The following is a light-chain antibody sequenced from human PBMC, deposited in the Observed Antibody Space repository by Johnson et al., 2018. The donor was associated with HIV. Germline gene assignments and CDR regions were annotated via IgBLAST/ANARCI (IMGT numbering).Light chain of an antibody. CDR3: GTWDSSLSAYV. V-gene: IGLV1-51*01. CDR2: DND. J-gene: IGLJ1*01. Sequence: QLVLTQPPSVSAAPGQKVTISCFGSDSNIGNNYVSWYQQVPGTAPKLLIYDNDKRPSGIPDRFSGSKSGTSATLGITGLQTGDEADYYCGTWDSSLSAYVVGTGTKGTAL. CDR1: DSNIGNNY.